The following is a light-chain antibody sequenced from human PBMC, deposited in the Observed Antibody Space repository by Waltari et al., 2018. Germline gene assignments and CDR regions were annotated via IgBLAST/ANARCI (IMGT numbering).Light chain of an antibody. V-gene: IGKV1-8*01. CDR1: QGVSTY. CDR2: AAS. Sequence: AIRMTQSPSSLSASIGDRVTISCRASQGVSTYLAWYQQKPGKAPSLLIHAASTLQTGVPSRFSGSGTGTDFTLTIDGLQPEDFATYYCLQDYNYPLTFGGGTKVEIK. J-gene: IGKJ4*01. CDR3: LQDYNYPLT.